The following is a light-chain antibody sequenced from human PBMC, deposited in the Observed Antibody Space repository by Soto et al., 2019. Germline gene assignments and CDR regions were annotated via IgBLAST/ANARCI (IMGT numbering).Light chain of an antibody. CDR2: DAS. J-gene: IGKJ3*01. CDR3: KQRSNWPLFT. V-gene: IGKV3-11*01. Sequence: ELELTQSRDPLSVSSGERGTLAGKDVQSVSSYLAWYQQKPGQGPRLLIYDASNRATGIPARLSGSGSGKDFTLTISSIEPEEFAVYYCKQRSNWPLFTVGPGTKV. CDR1: QSVSSY.